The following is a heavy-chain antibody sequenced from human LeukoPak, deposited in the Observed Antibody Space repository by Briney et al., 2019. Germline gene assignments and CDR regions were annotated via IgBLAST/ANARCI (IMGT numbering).Heavy chain of an antibody. V-gene: IGHV4-39*01. CDR1: GGSITSSSYY. Sequence: SETLSLTCTVSGGSITSSSYYWGWIRQPPGKGLEWIGSISYSGSTYCNPSLKSRVTISVDTSKNQFSLKLSSVTAADTAVYYCARLRAGVMGDYYDSSGCFDPWGQGTLVTVSS. CDR2: ISYSGST. J-gene: IGHJ5*02. D-gene: IGHD3-22*01. CDR3: ARLRAGVMGDYYDSSGCFDP.